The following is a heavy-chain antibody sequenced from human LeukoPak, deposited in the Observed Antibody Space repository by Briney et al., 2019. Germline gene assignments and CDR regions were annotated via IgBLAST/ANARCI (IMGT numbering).Heavy chain of an antibody. Sequence: PGGSLRLSCAASGFTFSSHWMHWVRQAPGKGLVWVSRINGDGSNTTYADSVKGRFTISRDNAKNTVYLEMNSLGAEDTALYYCAKGGAVGVKLTDHWGQGTLVTVSS. V-gene: IGHV3-74*03. D-gene: IGHD1-26*01. CDR2: INGDGSNT. CDR1: GFTFSSHW. J-gene: IGHJ4*02. CDR3: AKGGAVGVKLTDH.